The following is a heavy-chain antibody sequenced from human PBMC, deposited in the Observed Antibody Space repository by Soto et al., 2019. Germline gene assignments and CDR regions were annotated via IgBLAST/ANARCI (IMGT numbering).Heavy chain of an antibody. CDR3: AKDQRYSGWVDDSCMDV. Sequence: QVQLVESGGGVVQPGRSLRLSCAASGFIFSDYAFHWVRQAPGKGLEWVSVISFDGSAQYYADSVRGRFTISRDQSKSTVFLHMNSLTTGDTAIYYCAKDQRYSGWVDDSCMDVWGPGTTVTVSS. D-gene: IGHD3-9*01. V-gene: IGHV3-30*18. CDR2: ISFDGSAQ. CDR1: GFIFSDYA. J-gene: IGHJ6*02.